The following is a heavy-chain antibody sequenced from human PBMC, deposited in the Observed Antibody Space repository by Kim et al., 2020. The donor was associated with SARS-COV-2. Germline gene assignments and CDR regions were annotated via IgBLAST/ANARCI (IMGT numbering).Heavy chain of an antibody. CDR3: ATLRPPRDY. Sequence: GGSLRLSCVASGLTFDDYTMHWVRQAPGKGPEWISLIDWDGGGPLYAGSVKGRFTISRDNSKNSLYLQMSSLKTEDTAWYYCATLRPPRDYWGQGTLVTV. CDR2: IDWDGGGP. CDR1: GLTFDDYT. J-gene: IGHJ4*02. D-gene: IGHD4-17*01. V-gene: IGHV3-43*01.